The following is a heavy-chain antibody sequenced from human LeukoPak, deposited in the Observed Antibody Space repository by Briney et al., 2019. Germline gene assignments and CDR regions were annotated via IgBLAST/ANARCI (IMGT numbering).Heavy chain of an antibody. CDR2: ISSSSSTI. CDR3: ARDRGHDYVWGSYRDY. J-gene: IGHJ4*02. V-gene: IGHV3-48*04. CDR1: RFTFSSYS. Sequence: GGSLRLSCAASRFTFSSYSMNWVRQAPGKGLEWVSYISSSSSTIYYADSVKGRFTISRDNAKNSLYLQMNSLRAEDTAVYYCARDRGHDYVWGSYRDYWGQGTLVTVSS. D-gene: IGHD3-16*01.